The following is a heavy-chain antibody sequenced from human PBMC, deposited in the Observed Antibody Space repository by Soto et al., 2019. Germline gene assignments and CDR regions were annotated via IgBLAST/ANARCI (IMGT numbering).Heavy chain of an antibody. Sequence: EVQLVESGGGLVQPGGSLRLSCAASGFTFSDHYMDWVRQAPGKGLEWVGRTRNKANSYTTEYAASVKGRFTISRDDSKSSLYLQMNSLKTEDTAVYYCASDLGRSGFDYWGQGTLVTVSS. D-gene: IGHD3-3*01. CDR3: ASDLGRSGFDY. V-gene: IGHV3-72*01. CDR1: GFTFSDHY. J-gene: IGHJ4*02. CDR2: TRNKANSYTT.